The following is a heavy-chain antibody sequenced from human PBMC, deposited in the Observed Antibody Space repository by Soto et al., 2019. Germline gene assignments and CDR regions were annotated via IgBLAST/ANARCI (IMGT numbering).Heavy chain of an antibody. Sequence: EVQLVESGGGLVQPGRSLTLSCAGSGFIFGDYALAWFRQSPEKGLEWVGFIRAKAFSGTTEYAASVEGRFTISRDDSECIVFLQMNVLQAEDTAVYYCGREAGAITRLRGDVDVWGRGTTVTVSS. J-gene: IGHJ6*03. CDR1: GFIFGDYA. D-gene: IGHD3-10*01. CDR2: IRAKAFSGTT. CDR3: GREAGAITRLRGDVDV. V-gene: IGHV3-49*03.